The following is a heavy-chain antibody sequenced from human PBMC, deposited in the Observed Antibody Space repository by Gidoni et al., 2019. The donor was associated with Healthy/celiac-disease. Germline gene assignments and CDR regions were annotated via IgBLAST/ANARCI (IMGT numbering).Heavy chain of an antibody. CDR3: AKEPGRSDYGDYVPPYYYYGMDV. J-gene: IGHJ6*02. CDR2: ISGSGGST. D-gene: IGHD4-17*01. Sequence: EVQLLESGGGLVQPGGSLRLSCAASGFTFSSYAMSWVRPAPGKGLAWVSAISGSGGSTYYADSVKGRFTISRDNSKNTLYLQMNSLRAEDTAVYYCAKEPGRSDYGDYVPPYYYYGMDVWGQGTTVTVSS. V-gene: IGHV3-23*01. CDR1: GFTFSSYA.